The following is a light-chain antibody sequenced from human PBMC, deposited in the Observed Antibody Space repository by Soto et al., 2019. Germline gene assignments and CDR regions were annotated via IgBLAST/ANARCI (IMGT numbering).Light chain of an antibody. V-gene: IGKV1-39*01. CDR1: QSISFY. J-gene: IGKJ2*01. CDR3: QQSYSTPRT. Sequence: DIQMTQSPSSLSASVGDRVTITCRASQSISFYLNWYQQKPGKAPKLLIYAASSLRSGVPSRFSGSGSGTDFTLTISSLQPEDFATYYCQQSYSTPRTFGQGTKVDIK. CDR2: AAS.